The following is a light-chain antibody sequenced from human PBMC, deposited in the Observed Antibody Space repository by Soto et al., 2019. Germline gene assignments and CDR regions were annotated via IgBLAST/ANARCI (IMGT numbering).Light chain of an antibody. V-gene: IGLV2-14*01. Sequence: SVLTQPASVSGSPGQSITISCTGTSSDVGAYNYVSWYQQHPGKAPKLMIYDVSNRPSGVSNRFSGSKSGNTASLTISGLQAEDEADYYCSSYTSSSTLGVFGTGTKVTVL. CDR1: SSDVGAYNY. J-gene: IGLJ1*01. CDR3: SSYTSSSTLGV. CDR2: DVS.